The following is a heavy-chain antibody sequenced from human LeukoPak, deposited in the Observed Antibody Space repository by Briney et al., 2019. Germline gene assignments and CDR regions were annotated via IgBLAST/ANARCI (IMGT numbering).Heavy chain of an antibody. D-gene: IGHD3-22*01. V-gene: IGHV2-26*01. CDR2: IFSNDEK. CDR1: GFSLSTARMG. J-gene: IGHJ4*02. Sequence: SGPVLVKPTETLTLTCTVSGFSLSTARMGVSWIRQPPGKALEWLSHIFSNDEKSYSTSLKSRLTISKDTSKSQVVLTMTNMDPVDTATYYCARVLRYYYDSSGYYLDYWGQGTLVTVSS. CDR3: ARVLRYYYDSSGYYLDY.